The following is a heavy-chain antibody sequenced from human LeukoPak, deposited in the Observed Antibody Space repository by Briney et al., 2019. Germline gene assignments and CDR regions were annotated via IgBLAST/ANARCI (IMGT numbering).Heavy chain of an antibody. V-gene: IGHV5-51*01. Sequence: GESLKISCQGFAYSFSNHWIAWVRQMPGKGLEWMGVIYPGDSDTRYSPSFQGQVTISADKSISTAYLQWSSLKASDTARYYCARGSGWYSEYWGQGTLVTVSS. CDR2: IYPGDSDT. CDR3: ARGSGWYSEY. J-gene: IGHJ4*02. CDR1: AYSFSNHW. D-gene: IGHD6-19*01.